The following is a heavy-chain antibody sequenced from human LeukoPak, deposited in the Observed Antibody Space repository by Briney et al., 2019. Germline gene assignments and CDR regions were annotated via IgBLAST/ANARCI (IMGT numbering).Heavy chain of an antibody. Sequence: PSETLSLTCAVYGGSFSGYYWSWIRQPPGKGLEWIGEIYHSGSTYYNPSLKSRVTISVDRSKNQFSLKLSSVTAADTAVYYCAGQYCSGGSCLDYWGQGTLVTVSS. CDR2: IYHSGST. J-gene: IGHJ4*02. D-gene: IGHD2-15*01. CDR3: AGQYCSGGSCLDY. V-gene: IGHV4-34*01. CDR1: GGSFSGYY.